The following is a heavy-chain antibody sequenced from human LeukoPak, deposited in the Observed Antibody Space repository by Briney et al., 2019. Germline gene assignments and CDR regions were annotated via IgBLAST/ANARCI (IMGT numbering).Heavy chain of an antibody. CDR1: GYTFTSYD. D-gene: IGHD5-24*01. Sequence: GASVKVSCKASGYTFTSYDIQGVRQASGRGREGMGWMNPNSGNTRYAQKFQGRVTMTRNTSISTAYMDLSRLTAEATAVYYCARVGDGYNTNYYYYYYMDVWGKGTTVTVS. CDR3: ARVGDGYNTNYYYYYYMDV. J-gene: IGHJ6*03. V-gene: IGHV1-8*01. CDR2: MNPNSGNT.